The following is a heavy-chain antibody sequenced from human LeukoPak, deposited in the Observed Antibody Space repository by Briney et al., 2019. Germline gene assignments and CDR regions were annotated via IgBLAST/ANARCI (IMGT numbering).Heavy chain of an antibody. CDR3: ARHTYYYDSSGYYQYYFDY. CDR1: GGTFSSYA. D-gene: IGHD3-22*01. J-gene: IGHJ4*02. Sequence: ASVKVSCKASGGTFSSYAISWVRQAPGQGLEWMGGIIPIFGTANYAQKFQGRVTITADESTSTAYMELSSLRSEDTAVYYCARHTYYYDSSGYYQYYFDYWGQGTLVTVSS. V-gene: IGHV1-69*13. CDR2: IIPIFGTA.